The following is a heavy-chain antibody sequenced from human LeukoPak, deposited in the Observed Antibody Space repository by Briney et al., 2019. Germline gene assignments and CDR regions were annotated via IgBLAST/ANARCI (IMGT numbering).Heavy chain of an antibody. CDR2: ISTDGSSA. CDR1: GFTFSSYW. V-gene: IGHV3-74*01. Sequence: GGSLRLSCATSGFTFSSYWMHWVRQAPGKGLVWVSRISTDGSSASYADSEKGRFTISRDNAKNTLYLQMNSLRAEDTAVYYCATFRSPDYWGQGTLVTVSS. CDR3: ATFRSPDY. J-gene: IGHJ4*02.